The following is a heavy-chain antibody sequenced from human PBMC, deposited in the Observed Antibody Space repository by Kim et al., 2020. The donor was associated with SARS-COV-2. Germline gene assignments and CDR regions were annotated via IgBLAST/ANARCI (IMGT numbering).Heavy chain of an antibody. CDR2: ISYSGNS. V-gene: IGHV4-31*03. Sequence: SETLSLTCSVSGGSIRSGGKFWTWIRQHPAKGLEWIGYISYSGNSHYSPSLRSRVSISLQTSENQFSLELTSVTAADTAVYYCARGQPLDSWGQGFKVT. D-gene: IGHD2-2*01. J-gene: IGHJ4*02. CDR1: GGSIRSGGKF. CDR3: ARGQPLDS.